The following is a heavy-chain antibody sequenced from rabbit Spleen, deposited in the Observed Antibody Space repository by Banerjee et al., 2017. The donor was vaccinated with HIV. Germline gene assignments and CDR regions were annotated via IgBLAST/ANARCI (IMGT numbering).Heavy chain of an antibody. CDR2: IDTGSSGFT. CDR1: GVSFSGSSY. CDR3: ARDTSSSFSSYGMDL. J-gene: IGHJ6*01. Sequence: QSLEESGGDLVKPGASLTLTCIASGVSFSGSSYMCWVRQAPGKGLEWIACIDTGSSGFTYFASWAKGRFTISKTSSTTVTLQVTSLTAADTATYFCARDTSSSFSSYGMDLWGQGTLVTVS. D-gene: IGHD1-1*01. V-gene: IGHV1S40*01.